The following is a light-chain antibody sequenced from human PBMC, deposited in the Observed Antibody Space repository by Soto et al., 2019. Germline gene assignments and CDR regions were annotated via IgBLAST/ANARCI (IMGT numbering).Light chain of an antibody. Sequence: QSVLTQPPSASGTPGQRVTISCSGSSSNIGSNYVYWYQQLPGTAPKLLIYRDDQRPSGVPDRFSGSKSGTSASRAISGLRSEDEADYHCAAWDDSQSVVFGGGTKLTVL. V-gene: IGLV1-47*01. J-gene: IGLJ2*01. CDR1: SSNIGSNY. CDR2: RDD. CDR3: AAWDDSQSVV.